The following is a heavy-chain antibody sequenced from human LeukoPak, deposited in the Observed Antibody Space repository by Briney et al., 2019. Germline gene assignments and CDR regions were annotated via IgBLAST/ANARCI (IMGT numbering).Heavy chain of an antibody. J-gene: IGHJ4*02. CDR2: IYHSGSP. V-gene: IGHV4-4*02. D-gene: IGHD1-1*01. Sequence: SGTLSLTCAVSGGSISSNNWWGWVRQPPGKGLEWIGEIYHSGSPNYNPSLKGRVTISVDKSRNHFSLNLSSVTAADTAVYYCARVNINNWHSCDYWGQGTLVTVSS. CDR3: ARVNINNWHSCDY. CDR1: GGSISSNNW.